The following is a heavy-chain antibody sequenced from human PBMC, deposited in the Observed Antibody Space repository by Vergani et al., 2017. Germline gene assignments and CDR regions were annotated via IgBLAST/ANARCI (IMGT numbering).Heavy chain of an antibody. CDR1: GGSISSYY. CDR3: ARYXYGSGSYYKGPLGSYYYYYMDV. D-gene: IGHD3-10*01. Sequence: QVQLQESGPGLVKPSETLSLTCTVSGGSISSYYWSWIRQPAGKGLEWIGRIYTSGSTNYNPSLKSRVTMSVDTSKNQFSLKLSSVTAADTAVYYCARYXYGSGSYYKGPLGSYYYYYMDVWGKGTTVTVSS. J-gene: IGHJ6*03. CDR2: IYTSGST. V-gene: IGHV4-4*07.